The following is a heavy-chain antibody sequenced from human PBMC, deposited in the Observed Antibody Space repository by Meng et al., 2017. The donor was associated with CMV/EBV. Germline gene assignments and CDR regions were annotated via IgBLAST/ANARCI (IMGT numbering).Heavy chain of an antibody. Sequence: GESLKISCAASGFTFSSYAMSWVRQAPGKGLEWVSAISGSGGSTYYADSVKGRFTISRDNSKNTLYLQMNSLRDEDTAVYYCAKALKDIVVVPAAFDIWGQGTMVTVSS. V-gene: IGHV3-23*01. CDR2: ISGSGGST. J-gene: IGHJ3*02. CDR1: GFTFSSYA. D-gene: IGHD2-2*01. CDR3: AKALKDIVVVPAAFDI.